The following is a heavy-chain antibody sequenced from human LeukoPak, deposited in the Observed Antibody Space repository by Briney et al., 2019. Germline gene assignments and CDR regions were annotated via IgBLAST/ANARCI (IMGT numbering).Heavy chain of an antibody. V-gene: IGHV1-18*01. CDR2: ISAYNGNT. Sequence: ASVKVSCKASGYTFTSYGISWVRQAPGQGLEWMGWISAYNGNTNYAQKLQGRVTMTTDTSTSTAYMELRSLRSDDTAVYYCAREFGSITMVRGASDWFDPWGQGTLVTVSS. J-gene: IGHJ5*02. CDR3: AREFGSITMVRGASDWFDP. CDR1: GYTFTSYG. D-gene: IGHD3-10*01.